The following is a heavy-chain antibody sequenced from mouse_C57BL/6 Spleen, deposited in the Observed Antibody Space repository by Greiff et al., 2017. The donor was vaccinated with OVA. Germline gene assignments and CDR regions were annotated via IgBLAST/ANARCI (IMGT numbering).Heavy chain of an antibody. Sequence: VKLVESGPELVKPGASVKISCKASGYAFSSSWMNWVQQRPGKGLEWIGRIYPGDGDTNYTGKVKGKATLTADKSSSTAYMQLSSLTSEDSAVYFCAIITTGVGYFDVWGTGTTVTVSS. CDR1: GYAFSSSW. D-gene: IGHD1-1*01. CDR2: IYPGDGDT. V-gene: IGHV1-82*01. CDR3: AIITTGVGYFDV. J-gene: IGHJ1*03.